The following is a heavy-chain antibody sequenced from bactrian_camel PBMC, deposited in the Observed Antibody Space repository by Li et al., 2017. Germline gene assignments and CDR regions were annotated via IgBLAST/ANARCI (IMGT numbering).Heavy chain of an antibody. D-gene: IGHD4*01. V-gene: IGHV3S31*01. CDR3: AADRAIYYRDYGPYRPGLGN. CDR1: GFIFSGYT. CDR2: ITSGGTGI. Sequence: VQLVESGGGLVQPGGSLRLYCAASGFIFSGYTMSWVRQAPGKGLEWVSRITSGGTGIYYADSLKGRFTISRDNAKNTLYLQMNSLKPEDTAVHYCAADRAIYYRDYGPYRPGLGNWGQGTQVTVS. J-gene: IGHJ6*01.